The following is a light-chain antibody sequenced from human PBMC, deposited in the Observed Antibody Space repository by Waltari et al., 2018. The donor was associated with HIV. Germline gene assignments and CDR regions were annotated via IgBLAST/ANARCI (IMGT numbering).Light chain of an antibody. V-gene: IGKV4-1*01. CDR1: QSVLYSSNNKNY. CDR2: WAS. J-gene: IGKJ1*01. CDR3: QQYYSTWT. Sequence: DIVMTQYPDSLAVSLGATANLHCQSSQSVLYSSNNKNYFAWYQQKPGQPPKLLIYWASTRDSGVPDRFSGSGSGTDFTLTISSLEAEDVAVYYCQQYYSTWTFGQGTKVEIK.